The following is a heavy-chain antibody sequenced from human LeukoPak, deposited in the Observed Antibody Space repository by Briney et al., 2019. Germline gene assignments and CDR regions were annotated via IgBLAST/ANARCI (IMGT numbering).Heavy chain of an antibody. CDR3: ARDREEIAVAPNWFDP. CDR1: GYTFTSYY. J-gene: IGHJ5*02. D-gene: IGHD6-19*01. V-gene: IGHV1-46*01. Sequence: GASVKVSCKASGYTFTSYYMHWVRQAPGQGLEWMGIINPSGGSTSYAQKFQGRVTMTRDTSTSTVYMELSSLRSEDTAVYYCARDREEIAVAPNWFDPWGQGTLVTVSS. CDR2: INPSGGST.